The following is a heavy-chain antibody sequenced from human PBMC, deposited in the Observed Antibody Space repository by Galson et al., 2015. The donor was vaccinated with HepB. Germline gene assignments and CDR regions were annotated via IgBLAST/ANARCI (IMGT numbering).Heavy chain of an antibody. CDR1: GYTFTSYG. CDR2: ISAYNGNT. Sequence: SVKVSCKASGYTFTSYGISWVRQAPGQGLEWMGWISAYNGNTNYAQKLQGRVTMTTDTSTSTAYMELRSLRSDDTAVYYCARDRMATITHDFDYWGQGTLVTVSS. CDR3: ARDRMATITHDFDY. V-gene: IGHV1-18*04. D-gene: IGHD5-24*01. J-gene: IGHJ4*02.